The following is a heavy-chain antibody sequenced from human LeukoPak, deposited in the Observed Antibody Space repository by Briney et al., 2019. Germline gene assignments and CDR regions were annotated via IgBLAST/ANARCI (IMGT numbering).Heavy chain of an antibody. CDR1: GGSVSSGSYY. J-gene: IGHJ4*02. V-gene: IGHV4-61*01. CDR3: ATGYVSAPEYYFDY. D-gene: IGHD6-13*01. CDR2: IYYSGST. Sequence: SETLSLTCTVSGGSVSSGSYYWSWIRQPPGKGLEWIGYIYYSGSTNYNPSLKSRVTISVDTSKNQFSLKLSSVTAADMAVYYCATGYVSAPEYYFDYWGQGTLVTVSS.